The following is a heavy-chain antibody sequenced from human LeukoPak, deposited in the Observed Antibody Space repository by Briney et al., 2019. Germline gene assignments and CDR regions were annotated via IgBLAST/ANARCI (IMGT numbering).Heavy chain of an antibody. D-gene: IGHD3-3*01. V-gene: IGHV3-7*01. CDR1: GFTFTTNW. Sequence: GGSLRLSCAASGFTFTTNWMTWVRQAPGKGLEWVATINQDGSEKYYVDSVKGRFTISRDNAKNPLFLQMNSLRAEDTAVYYCARDRITDFWSGYYTNYFDYWGQGTLVTVSS. CDR3: ARDRITDFWSGYYTNYFDY. J-gene: IGHJ4*02. CDR2: INQDGSEK.